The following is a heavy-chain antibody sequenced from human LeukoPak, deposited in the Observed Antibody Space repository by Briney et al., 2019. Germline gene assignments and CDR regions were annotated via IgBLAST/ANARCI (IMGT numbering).Heavy chain of an antibody. J-gene: IGHJ5*02. CDR1: GGSINSYY. Sequence: PSETLSLTCTVSGGSINSYYWSWIRQPPGKGLEWIGYIYSSGSTSYNPSLQSRVTISLDTSKNQFSLKLSSVTAADTAVYYCARSNLNYDYVWGSRRIREWFDPWGQGTLVIVSS. CDR3: ARSNLNYDYVWGSRRIREWFDP. V-gene: IGHV4-4*09. CDR2: IYSSGST. D-gene: IGHD3-16*01.